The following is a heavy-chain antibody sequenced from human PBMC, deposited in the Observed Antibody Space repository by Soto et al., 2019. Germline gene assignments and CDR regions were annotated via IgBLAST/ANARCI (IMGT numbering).Heavy chain of an antibody. CDR3: ARQYYYDSIGIFDY. CDR1: GGSISSSSYY. D-gene: IGHD3-22*01. V-gene: IGHV4-39*01. J-gene: IGHJ4*02. Sequence: PSETLSLTCTVSGGSISSSSYYWGWIRQPPGKGLEWIGSIFYSGSTYYNPSLKSRVTISVDTSKNQFSLKLSSVTAADTAVYYCARQYYYDSIGIFDYWGQGTLVTVSS. CDR2: IFYSGST.